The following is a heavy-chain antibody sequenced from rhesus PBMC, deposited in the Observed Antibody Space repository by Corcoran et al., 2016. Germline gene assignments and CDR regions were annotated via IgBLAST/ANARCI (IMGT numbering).Heavy chain of an antibody. CDR1: GGSITSAYYS. D-gene: IGHD6-13*01. V-gene: IGHV4S12*01. CDR3: ARNGRGSSWSYYFDY. CDR2: IDNNGEST. Sequence: QVQLQESGPGVVQPSETLSLTCAVSGGSITSAYYSWSWIRQPPGKGLEWIGGIDNNGESTNYNPSLKVRVTISKDTSKNLVSLKLTSVTAADTAVYYCARNGRGSSWSYYFDYWGQGVLVTVSS. J-gene: IGHJ4*01.